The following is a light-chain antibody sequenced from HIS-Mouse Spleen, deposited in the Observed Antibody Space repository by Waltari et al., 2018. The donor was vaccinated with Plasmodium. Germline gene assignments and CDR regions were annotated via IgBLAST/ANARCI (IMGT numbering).Light chain of an antibody. J-gene: IGLJ1*01. CDR1: RSDVGGYTY. CDR2: DVS. Sequence: QSALTQPASVSGSPGQSITISCTGTRSDVGGYTYVSWYQQHPGKAPKLMIYDVSNRPSGVSNRFSGSKSGNTASLTISGLQAEDEADYYCSSYTSSSRYVFGTGTKVTVL. CDR3: SSYTSSSRYV. V-gene: IGLV2-14*03.